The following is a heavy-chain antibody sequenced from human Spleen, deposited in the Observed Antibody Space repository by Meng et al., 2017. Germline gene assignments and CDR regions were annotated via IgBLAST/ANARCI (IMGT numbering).Heavy chain of an antibody. D-gene: IGHD3-16*01. CDR1: GYTFNTYD. J-gene: IGHJ6*02. CDR3: ARDRSLGFGMDV. V-gene: IGHV1-8*03. CDR2: MNPNSGNT. Sequence: ASVKVSCKASGYTFNTYDINWVRQATGQGLEWMGWMNPNSGNTGYAQEFQGRLSITRDTSISTAYMELSSLRPEDTAVYYCARDRSLGFGMDVWGHGTTVTVSS.